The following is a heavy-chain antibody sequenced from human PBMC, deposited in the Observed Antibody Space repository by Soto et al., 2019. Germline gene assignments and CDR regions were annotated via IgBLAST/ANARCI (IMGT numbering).Heavy chain of an antibody. V-gene: IGHV4-31*03. D-gene: IGHD4-17*01. CDR1: GGSIRSDAFY. CDR3: ARAQRVLGDTGYFDS. CDR2: IFYSGTT. J-gene: IGHJ4*02. Sequence: QVQLQESGPGLVKPSQTLSLSCTVSGGSIRSDAFYWSWIRQHPGKGLEWIGYIFYSGTTYYNPSLKSRISMSVDTSKNQFSLKLSSVTAADTAVYYCARAQRVLGDTGYFDSWGQGTLVPVSS.